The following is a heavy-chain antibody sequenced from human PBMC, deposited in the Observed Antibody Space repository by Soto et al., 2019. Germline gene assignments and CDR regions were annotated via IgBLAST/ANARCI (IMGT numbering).Heavy chain of an antibody. J-gene: IGHJ3*02. V-gene: IGHV4-59*01. CDR2: IYYSGGT. CDR1: GGSISSYY. Sequence: SETLSLTCTVSGGSISSYYWSWIRQPPGKGLEWIGYIYYSGGTNYNPSLKSRVTISGEPSKNQFSHKLSSVTAADTAVYYCARFKCSSTSCFAFDIWGQGTMVTVSS. D-gene: IGHD2-2*01. CDR3: ARFKCSSTSCFAFDI.